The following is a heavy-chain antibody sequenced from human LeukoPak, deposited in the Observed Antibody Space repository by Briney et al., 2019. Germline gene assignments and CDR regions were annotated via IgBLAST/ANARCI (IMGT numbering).Heavy chain of an antibody. Sequence: ASVKVSCKPSGYTFTSYYMDWVRQAPGQGLEWMGIINPSGGDTSYAQKFQGRVTTTRDPSTSTVYMEVVSLRPEDTAVYYCARGCRVVPGVHNVGMTSYYNGMDVWGQGTTVTVSS. CDR3: ARGCRVVPGVHNVGMTSYYNGMDV. V-gene: IGHV1-46*01. J-gene: IGHJ6*02. D-gene: IGHD2-2*01. CDR2: INPSGGDT. CDR1: GYTFTSYY.